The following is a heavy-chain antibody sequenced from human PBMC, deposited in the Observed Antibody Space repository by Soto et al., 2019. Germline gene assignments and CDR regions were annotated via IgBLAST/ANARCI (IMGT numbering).Heavy chain of an antibody. J-gene: IGHJ5*02. CDR2: ISSSSTI. V-gene: IGHV3-48*01. Sequence: EVQLVESGGGLVQPGGSLRLSCAASAFTFSNYNMNWVRQAPGKGLEWVSYISSSSTIYYADSVKGRFTISRDNAKNSLYLQMNSLRAEDTAVYYGAREGDSSGWYNWFDPWGQGTLVTVSS. CDR1: AFTFSNYN. CDR3: AREGDSSGWYNWFDP. D-gene: IGHD3-22*01.